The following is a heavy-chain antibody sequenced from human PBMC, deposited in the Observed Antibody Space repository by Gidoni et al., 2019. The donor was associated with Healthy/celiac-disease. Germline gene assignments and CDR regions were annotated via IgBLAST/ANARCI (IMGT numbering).Heavy chain of an antibody. J-gene: IGHJ3*02. CDR2: IRSKANSYAT. D-gene: IGHD6-13*01. CDR1: GFTFSGSA. V-gene: IGHV3-73*01. Sequence: EVQLVESGGGLVQPGGSLKLSCAASGFTFSGSAMHWVRQASGKGLEWVGRIRSKANSYATAYAASVKGRFTISRDDSKNTAYLQMNSLKTEDTAVYYCTRSGSSSWDDAFDIWGQGTMVTVSS. CDR3: TRSGSSSWDDAFDI.